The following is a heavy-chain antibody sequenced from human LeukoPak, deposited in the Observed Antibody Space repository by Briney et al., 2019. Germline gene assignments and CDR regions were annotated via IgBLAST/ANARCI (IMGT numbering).Heavy chain of an antibody. V-gene: IGHV1-2*02. CDR3: ARSTYYDSSGYPGISDYFDY. J-gene: IGHJ4*02. Sequence: ASVKVSCKASGYTFTGYYMHWVRQAPGQGLEWMGWINPNSGGTNYAQKFQGRVTMTRDTSISTAYMELSRLRSDDTAVYYCARSTYYDSSGYPGISDYFDYWGQGTLVTVSS. CDR2: INPNSGGT. D-gene: IGHD3-22*01. CDR1: GYTFTGYY.